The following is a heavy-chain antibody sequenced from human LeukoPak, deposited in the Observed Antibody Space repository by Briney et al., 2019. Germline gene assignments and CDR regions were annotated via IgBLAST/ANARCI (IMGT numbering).Heavy chain of an antibody. CDR2: IKQDGSEK. CDR1: GFTFSSYW. Sequence: GGSLRLSCAASGFTFSSYWMSWVRQAPGKGLEWVANIKQDGSEKYYVDSVKGRFTISRDNAKNSLYLQMNSLRAEDTAVYYCARDPYYYDSSGYSPWSQGTLVTVSS. J-gene: IGHJ4*02. CDR3: ARDPYYYDSSGYSP. D-gene: IGHD3-22*01. V-gene: IGHV3-7*03.